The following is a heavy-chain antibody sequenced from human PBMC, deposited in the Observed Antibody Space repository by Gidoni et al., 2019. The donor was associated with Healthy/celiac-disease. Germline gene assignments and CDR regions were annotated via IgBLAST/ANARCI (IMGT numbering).Heavy chain of an antibody. CDR1: GGSISSGGYY. J-gene: IGHJ5*02. D-gene: IGHD3-16*02. CDR3: ARATREVGELSFSWFDP. V-gene: IGHV4-31*01. CDR2: IYYSGST. Sequence: QVQLQESGPGLVKPSQTLSLTCTVSGGSISSGGYYWSWIRQHPGKGLEWIGYIYYSGSTYYNPSLKSLDTISVDTSKNQFSLKLSSVTAADTAVYYCARATREVGELSFSWFDPWGQGTLVTVSS.